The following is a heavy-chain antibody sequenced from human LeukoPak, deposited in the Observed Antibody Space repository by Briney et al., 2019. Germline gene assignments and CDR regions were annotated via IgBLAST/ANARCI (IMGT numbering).Heavy chain of an antibody. Sequence: SETLSLTCTVSGGSISSYYWSWIRQPPGKGLEWIGYIYYSGSTNYNPSLKSRVTISVDTSKNQFSLKLSSVTAADTAVYYCARERFYSSGSYNNRIDNWGQGTLVTVSS. J-gene: IGHJ4*02. CDR3: ARERFYSSGSYNNRIDN. CDR1: GGSISSYY. CDR2: IYYSGST. D-gene: IGHD3-10*01. V-gene: IGHV4-59*01.